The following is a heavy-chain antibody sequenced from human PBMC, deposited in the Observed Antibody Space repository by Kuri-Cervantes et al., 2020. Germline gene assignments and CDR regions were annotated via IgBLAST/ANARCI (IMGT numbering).Heavy chain of an antibody. V-gene: IGHV3-30*02. D-gene: IGHD5-24*01. J-gene: IGHJ4*02. CDR3: ARGSTNGYNSFDY. Sequence: GESLKISCAASGFTFSSYGMHWVRQAPGKGLEWVAFIRHDGSNKYYADFVKGRFTISRDTSKNTLYLQINSLRSEDTAVFYCARGSTNGYNSFDYWGQGTLVTVSS. CDR2: IRHDGSNK. CDR1: GFTFSSYG.